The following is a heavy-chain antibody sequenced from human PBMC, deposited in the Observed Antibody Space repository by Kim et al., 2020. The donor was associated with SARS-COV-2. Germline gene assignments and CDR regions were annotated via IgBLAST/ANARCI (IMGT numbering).Heavy chain of an antibody. J-gene: IGHJ1*01. Sequence: SETLSLTCTVSGGSISTYYWSWIRQPPGKGLELIWYIYYSGSTNHNPSLSSRVSISLDTSKNQFSLRLTSLTAADTAVYYCARSGGYGSSFQLWGQGNLVTVSS. CDR1: GGSISTYY. CDR3: ARSGGYGSSFQL. V-gene: IGHV4-59*01. D-gene: IGHD6-13*01. CDR2: IYYSGST.